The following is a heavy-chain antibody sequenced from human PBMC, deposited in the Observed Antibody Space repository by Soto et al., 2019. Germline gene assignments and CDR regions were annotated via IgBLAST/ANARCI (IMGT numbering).Heavy chain of an antibody. CDR1: GGSMRNYF. CDR3: AAGEASSRNLAPYYLDF. D-gene: IGHD6-13*01. CDR2: IHYSGTT. J-gene: IGHJ4*02. Sequence: ASETLSLTCTVSGGSMRNYFWTWIRQPPGKGLEWIGYIHYSGTTSFFPSYNPSLRSRVTISEDTSKNQFSLKLLPVTTADTAVYFCAAGEASSRNLAPYYLDFWGQGTLVTVSS. V-gene: IGHV4-59*01.